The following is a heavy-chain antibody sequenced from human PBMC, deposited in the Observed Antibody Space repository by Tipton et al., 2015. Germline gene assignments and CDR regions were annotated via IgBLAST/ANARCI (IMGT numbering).Heavy chain of an antibody. J-gene: IGHJ4*02. D-gene: IGHD2-15*01. CDR1: GFRFSAFW. Sequence: SLRLSCAASGFRFSAFWMNWVRQAPGKGLEWVANIKQDAGEKTYVDSVRGRFTISRDNGKNSLYLQMDSLRGEDTAIYYCATDSGYCSGDTCHGIDFWGQGTLVTVSS. CDR3: ATDSGYCSGDTCHGIDF. CDR2: IKQDAGEK. V-gene: IGHV3-7*01.